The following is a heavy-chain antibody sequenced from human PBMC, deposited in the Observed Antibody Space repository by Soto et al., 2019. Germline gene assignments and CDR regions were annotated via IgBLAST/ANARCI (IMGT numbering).Heavy chain of an antibody. CDR1: GFTVSSNY. CDR2: IYSGGST. V-gene: IGHV3-53*01. CDR3: ARERRKAVALWFDY. J-gene: IGHJ4*02. D-gene: IGHD6-19*01. Sequence: GGSLRLSCAASGFTVSSNYMSWVRQAPGKGLEWVSVIYSGGSTYYADSVKGRFTISRDNSKNTLYLQMNSLRAEDTAVYYCARERRKAVALWFDYWGQGTLVTVSS.